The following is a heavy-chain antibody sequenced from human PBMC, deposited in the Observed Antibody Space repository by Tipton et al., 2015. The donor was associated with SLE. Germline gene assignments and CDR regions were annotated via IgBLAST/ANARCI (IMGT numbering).Heavy chain of an antibody. CDR1: GFTFSSYS. Sequence: SGFTFSSYSMNWVRQAPGKGLEWVSSISSSSSYIYCADSVKGRFTISRDNAKNSLYLQMNSLRAEDTAVYYCARTYAFDIWGQGTMVTVSS. V-gene: IGHV3-21*01. CDR2: ISSSSSYI. CDR3: ARTYAFDI. J-gene: IGHJ3*02.